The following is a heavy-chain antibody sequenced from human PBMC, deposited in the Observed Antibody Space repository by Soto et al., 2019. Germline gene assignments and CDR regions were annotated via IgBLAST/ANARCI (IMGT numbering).Heavy chain of an antibody. V-gene: IGHV1-8*01. Sequence: ASVKVSCKASGYTFTSYDINWVRQATGQGLEWMGWMNPNSGNTGYAQKFQGRVTMTRNTSISTAYMELSSLRAEDTAVYYCAKDLNSYGYYDYWGQGTLVTVSS. CDR1: GYTFTSYD. J-gene: IGHJ4*02. CDR3: AKDLNSYGYYDY. D-gene: IGHD5-18*01. CDR2: MNPNSGNT.